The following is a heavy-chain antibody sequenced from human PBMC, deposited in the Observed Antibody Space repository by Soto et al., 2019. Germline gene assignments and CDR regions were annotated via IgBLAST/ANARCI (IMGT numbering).Heavy chain of an antibody. CDR1: GFTFSSYA. CDR3: ARDVYTLWAAAGTCFDY. Sequence: GGSLRLSCAASGFTFSSYAMHWVRQAPGKGLEWVAVISYDGSNKYYADSVKGRFTISRDNSKNTLYLQMNSLRAEDTAVYYCARDVYTLWAAAGTCFDYWGQGTLVTVSS. J-gene: IGHJ4*02. D-gene: IGHD6-13*01. V-gene: IGHV3-30-3*01. CDR2: ISYDGSNK.